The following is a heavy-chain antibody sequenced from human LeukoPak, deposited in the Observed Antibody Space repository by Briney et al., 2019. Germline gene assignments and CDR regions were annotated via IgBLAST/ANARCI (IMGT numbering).Heavy chain of an antibody. CDR1: GFTFSSYS. V-gene: IGHV3-21*01. Sequence: GGSLRLSCAASGFTFSSYSMNWVRQAPGQGLEWVSWISSTSSYRYYAGSVKGRFTISRDNAKNSLYLQMNSLRAEDTAVYYCASSTDGYNLGTGGVDHWGQGTLVTVSS. D-gene: IGHD5-24*01. CDR2: ISSTSSYR. CDR3: ASSTDGYNLGTGGVDH. J-gene: IGHJ4*02.